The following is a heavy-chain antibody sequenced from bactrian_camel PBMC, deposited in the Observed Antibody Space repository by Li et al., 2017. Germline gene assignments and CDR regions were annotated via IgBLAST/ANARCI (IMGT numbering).Heavy chain of an antibody. D-gene: IGHD2*01. V-gene: IGHV3S53*01. CDR2: INSVGST. J-gene: IGHJ4*01. Sequence: HVQLVESGGGSVQAGGSLRLSCVASEYMKSRPCMGWFRQAPGKEREGVAWINSVGSTMYPDSVKGRFTISRDNATNTVYLQMNSLKPEDTAVYYCVSLVGRPLVHQGTQVTVS. CDR1: EYMKSRPC.